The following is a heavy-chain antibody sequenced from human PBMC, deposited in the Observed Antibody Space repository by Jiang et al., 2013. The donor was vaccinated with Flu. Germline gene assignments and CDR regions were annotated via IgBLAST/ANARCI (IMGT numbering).Heavy chain of an antibody. Sequence: GSGLVKPSETLSLTCTVSRVSITSYYWSWIRQPPGKGLEWIGYIYYSGNVNYNPSLESRVTISVDTSKNQFSLRLSSVTAADTAVYYCARDLGYCSTTRCQNWFDPWGQGTLVTVSS. CDR2: IYYSGNV. D-gene: IGHD2-2*01. V-gene: IGHV4-59*01. CDR3: ARDLGYCSTTRCQNWFDP. CDR1: RVSITSYY. J-gene: IGHJ5*02.